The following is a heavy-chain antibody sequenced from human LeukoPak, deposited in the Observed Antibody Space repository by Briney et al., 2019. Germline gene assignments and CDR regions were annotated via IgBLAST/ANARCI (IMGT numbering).Heavy chain of an antibody. CDR2: TYYRSKWYN. D-gene: IGHD1-26*01. V-gene: IGHV6-1*01. J-gene: IGHJ4*02. Sequence: SQTLSLTCAISGDSVSSNSAAWNWIRQPPTRGLEWLGRTYYRSKWYNDYAVSVKSRITINPDTSKNQFSLQLNSVTPEDTAVYYCAREGWALWGSYRNFFDYWGQGTLVTVSS. CDR3: AREGWALWGSYRNFFDY. CDR1: GDSVSSNSAA.